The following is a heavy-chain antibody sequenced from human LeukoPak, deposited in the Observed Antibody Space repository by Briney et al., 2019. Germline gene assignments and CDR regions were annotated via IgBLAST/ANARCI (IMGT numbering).Heavy chain of an antibody. CDR3: ARHRGYCSSTSCPSGYYYYYMDV. V-gene: IGHV4-34*01. CDR2: INHSGST. D-gene: IGHD2-2*01. J-gene: IGHJ6*03. Sequence: SETLSLTCAVYGGSFSGYYWSWIRQPPGKGLEWIGEINHSGSTNYNPSLKSRVTISVDTSKNQFSLKLSSVTAADTAVYYCARHRGYCSSTSCPSGYYYYYMDVWGKGTTVTISS. CDR1: GGSFSGYY.